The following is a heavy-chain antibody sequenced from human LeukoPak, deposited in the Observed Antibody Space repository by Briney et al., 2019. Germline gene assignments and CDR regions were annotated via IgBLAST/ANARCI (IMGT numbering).Heavy chain of an antibody. CDR3: ARQGGLGSYATGSWFGP. V-gene: IGHV3-33*01. D-gene: IGHD1-26*01. CDR1: GFTFSSYG. CDR2: IWYEGTNI. J-gene: IGHJ5*02. Sequence: PGGSLRLSCAASGFTFSSYGMHWVRQAPGKGLEWVAVIWYEGTNIYYADSVKGRFTISRDNSKSTVYLQVNSLRAEDTAMYYCARQGGLGSYATGSWFGPWGQGTLVTVSS.